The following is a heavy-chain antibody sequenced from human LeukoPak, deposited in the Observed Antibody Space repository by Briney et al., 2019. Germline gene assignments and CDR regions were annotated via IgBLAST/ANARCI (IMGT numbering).Heavy chain of an antibody. V-gene: IGHV3-74*01. D-gene: IGHD1-26*01. CDR1: GFTLSSNW. CDR2: FYSDGGRT. J-gene: IGHJ3*02. CDR3: ARSGRGGAFDI. Sequence: GGSLRLSCAGSGFTLSSNWMHWVRQAPGKGLVWVARFYSDGGRTNYADSVKGRFTISGDNAKNTQYLQMSSLRAEDTAVYYCARSGRGGAFDIWGQGTMVTVSS.